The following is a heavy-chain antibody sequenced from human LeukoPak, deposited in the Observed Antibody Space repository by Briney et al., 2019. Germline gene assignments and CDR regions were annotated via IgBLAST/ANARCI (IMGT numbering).Heavy chain of an antibody. CDR1: GFTLSSYE. CDR3: ARDTNYGSGKYGMDV. CDR2: ISHESGRTK. Sequence: GGSLRLSCAASGFTLSSYEMNWVRQAPGKGLEWVSYISHESGRTKHYAESVKGRFTISRDNAENSLFLQMNSLTAEDTGVYHCARDTNYGSGKYGMDVWGQGTTLTVSS. V-gene: IGHV3-48*03. D-gene: IGHD3-10*01. J-gene: IGHJ6*02.